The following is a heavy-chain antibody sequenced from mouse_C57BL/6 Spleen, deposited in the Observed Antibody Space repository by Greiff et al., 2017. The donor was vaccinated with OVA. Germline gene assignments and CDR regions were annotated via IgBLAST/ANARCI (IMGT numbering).Heavy chain of an antibody. CDR1: GYTFTDYY. CDR2: INPYNGGT. Sequence: EVQLQQSGPVLVKPGASVKMSCKASGYTFTDYYMNWVKQSPGKSLEWIGVINPYNGGTSYNQKFKGKATLTVDKSSSTAYLQLNSLTSEDSAVYYCARVGGSGWFADWGQGTLGTVSA. V-gene: IGHV1-19*01. CDR3: ARVGGSGWFAD. J-gene: IGHJ3*01.